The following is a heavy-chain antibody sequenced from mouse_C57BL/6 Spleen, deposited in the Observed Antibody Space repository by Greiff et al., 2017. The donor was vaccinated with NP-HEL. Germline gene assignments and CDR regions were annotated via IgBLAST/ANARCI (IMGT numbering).Heavy chain of an antibody. CDR3: ARSHYGNYVRYYAMDY. J-gene: IGHJ4*01. V-gene: IGHV1-81*01. CDR1: GYTFTSYG. D-gene: IGHD2-1*01. Sequence: QVQLKESGAELARPGASVKLSCKASGYTFTSYGISWVKQRTGQGLEWIGEIYPRSGNTYYNEKFKGKATLTADKSSSTAYMELRSLTSEDSAVYFCARSHYGNYVRYYAMDYWGQGTSVTVSS. CDR2: IYPRSGNT.